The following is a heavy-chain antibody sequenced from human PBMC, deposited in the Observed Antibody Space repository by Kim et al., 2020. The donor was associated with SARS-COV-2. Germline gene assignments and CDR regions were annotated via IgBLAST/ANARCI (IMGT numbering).Heavy chain of an antibody. D-gene: IGHD1-26*01. Sequence: GGSLRLSCAVSGFTFRDYYMSWIRQAPGKGLEWVTYISTSDTTIHYADSVKGRFTVSRDNAKKSLYLQMNSLRAEDTAVYYCTRVPGATSYWYSDLWGRGALVTVSS. V-gene: IGHV3-11*01. CDR1: GFTFRDYY. CDR3: TRVPGATSYWYSDL. J-gene: IGHJ2*01. CDR2: ISTSDTTI.